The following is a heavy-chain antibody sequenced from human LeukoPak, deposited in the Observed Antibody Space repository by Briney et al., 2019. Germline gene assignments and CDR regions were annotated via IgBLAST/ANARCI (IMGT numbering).Heavy chain of an antibody. J-gene: IGHJ4*02. D-gene: IGHD3-3*01. CDR2: ISSSGGST. V-gene: IGHV3-23*01. Sequence: GGSLRLSCAASGFTFSSYAMSWVRQAPGKGLEWVSAISSSGGSTYYADSVKGRFTISRDNSKNTLYLQMNSLRAEDTAVYYCAKDGALITIFGVVIIERHFDYWGQGTLVTVSS. CDR3: AKDGALITIFGVVIIERHFDY. CDR1: GFTFSSYA.